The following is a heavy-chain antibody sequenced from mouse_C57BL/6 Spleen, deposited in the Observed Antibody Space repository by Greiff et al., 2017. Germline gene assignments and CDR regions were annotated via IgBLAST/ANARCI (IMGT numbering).Heavy chain of an antibody. CDR2: IDPSDSET. D-gene: IGHD1-1*01. CDR3: ERSGYYGRNYYAMGY. J-gene: IGHJ4*01. V-gene: IGHV1-52*01. Sequence: QVQLQQPGAELVRPGSSVKLSCKASGYTFTSYWMHWVKQRPIQGLEWIGNIDPSDSETHYNQKFKDKATLTVDKTSSTAYMQLSSLTSEDSAVYYCERSGYYGRNYYAMGYWGQGASVTVAS. CDR1: GYTFTSYW.